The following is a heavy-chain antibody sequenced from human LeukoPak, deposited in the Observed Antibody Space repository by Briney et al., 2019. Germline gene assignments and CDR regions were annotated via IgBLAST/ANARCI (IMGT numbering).Heavy chain of an antibody. V-gene: IGHV1-2*04. Sequence: ASVKVSCKASGYTFTGYYMHWVRQAPGQGLEWMGWINPNSGGTNYAQKFQGWVTMTRDTSISTAYMELSRLRSDDTAVYYCARTTYYDILTGYSGGFGFDYWGQGTLVTVSS. CDR3: ARTTYYDILTGYSGGFGFDY. D-gene: IGHD3-9*01. CDR1: GYTFTGYY. J-gene: IGHJ4*02. CDR2: INPNSGGT.